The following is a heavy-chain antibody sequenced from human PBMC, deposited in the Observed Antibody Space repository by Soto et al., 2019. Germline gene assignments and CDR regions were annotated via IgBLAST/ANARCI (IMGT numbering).Heavy chain of an antibody. Sequence: QVQLQQWGAGLLKPSETLSLTCAVYGGSFSGYYGSWIRQPPGKGLEWMGEINHSGSTNYNPSLKSRVTISVDTSKNQFSLKLSSVTAADTAVYYCAIKYYDFWSGYYSNYFDYWGQGTLVTVSS. J-gene: IGHJ4*02. CDR2: INHSGST. CDR1: GGSFSGYY. V-gene: IGHV4-34*01. D-gene: IGHD3-3*01. CDR3: AIKYYDFWSGYYSNYFDY.